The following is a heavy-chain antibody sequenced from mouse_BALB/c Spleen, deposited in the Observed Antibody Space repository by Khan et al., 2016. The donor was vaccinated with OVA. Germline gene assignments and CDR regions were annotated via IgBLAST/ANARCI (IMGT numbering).Heavy chain of an antibody. CDR3: ARDYGSSYRYFDV. D-gene: IGHD1-1*01. V-gene: IGHV1S137*01. Sequence: QVQLKESGAELVRPGVSVKISCKGSGYTFTDYAMHWVKQSHAKSLEWIGVISTYYGDANYNQKFKGKATMTVDKSSSTAYMELGRLTSEDSAIYNCARDYGSSYRYFDVWGAGTTVTVSS. CDR1: GYTFTDYA. J-gene: IGHJ1*01. CDR2: ISTYYGDA.